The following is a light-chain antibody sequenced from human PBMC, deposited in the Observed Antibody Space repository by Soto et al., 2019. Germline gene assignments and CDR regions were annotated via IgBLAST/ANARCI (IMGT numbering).Light chain of an antibody. CDR1: SSDVGSYNY. CDR2: EVT. J-gene: IGLJ1*01. V-gene: IGLV2-8*01. CDR3: SSYTRSSTYV. Sequence: QSVLTQPPSASGSPGQSVTISCTGTSSDVGSYNYVSWYQQHPGKAPKLMIYEVTKRPSGVPDRFSGSKSGNTASLTVSGLQAEDEADYYCSSYTRSSTYVFGTGTKVTV.